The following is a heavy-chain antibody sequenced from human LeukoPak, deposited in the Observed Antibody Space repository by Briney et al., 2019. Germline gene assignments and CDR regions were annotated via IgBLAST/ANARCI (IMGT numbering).Heavy chain of an antibody. CDR2: INHSGST. J-gene: IGHJ5*02. Sequence: SETLSLTCAVYGVSFSGYYWSWIRQPPGKGLEWIGEINHSGSTNYNPSLKSRVTISVDTSKNQFSLKLSSVTAADTAVYYCARVVVPAAISASWFDPWGQGTLVTVSS. V-gene: IGHV4-34*01. CDR1: GVSFSGYY. D-gene: IGHD2-2*02. CDR3: ARVVVPAAISASWFDP.